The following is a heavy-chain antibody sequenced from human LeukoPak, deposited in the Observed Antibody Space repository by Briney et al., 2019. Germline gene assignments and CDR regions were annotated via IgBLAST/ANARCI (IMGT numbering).Heavy chain of an antibody. D-gene: IGHD5-12*01. V-gene: IGHV3-21*01. CDR2: ISSFSGYI. CDR3: ARDLRRGIDY. Sequence: GGFLRLSCAASGFTFSSYSMNWVRQAPGKGLEWVSSISSFSGYIYYADSVKGRFTISRDNAKNTLYLQMNSLRAEDTAVYYCARDLRRGIDYWGQGTLVTVSS. J-gene: IGHJ4*02. CDR1: GFTFSSYS.